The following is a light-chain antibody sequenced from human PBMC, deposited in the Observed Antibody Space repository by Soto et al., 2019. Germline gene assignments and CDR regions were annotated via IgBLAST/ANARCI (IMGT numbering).Light chain of an antibody. CDR3: SSFTSSNTWV. J-gene: IGLJ3*02. CDR2: EVS. Sequence: QSALTQPASVSGSPGQSITISCTGTSSDVGGYNYVSWYQQHPGKAPKLMIYEVSNRPSGVSNRFSGSKSGNTASLTISGLLADDEADYYCSSFTSSNTWVFGGGTKLTVL. CDR1: SSDVGGYNY. V-gene: IGLV2-14*01.